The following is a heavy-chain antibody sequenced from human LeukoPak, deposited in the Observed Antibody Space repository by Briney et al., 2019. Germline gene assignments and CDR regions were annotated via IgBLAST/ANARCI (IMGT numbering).Heavy chain of an antibody. D-gene: IGHD6-19*01. CDR3: ATKQWLAPPPDS. CDR1: GFTFSKYW. Sequence: GGSLRLSCAASGFTFSKYWMLWVRQAPGKGLESVSRINTDGTVTTYAGSVKGRLTVSRDNADNTMFLQMNSVRDEDTAVYYCATKQWLAPPPDSWGQGTPVTVSS. J-gene: IGHJ4*02. V-gene: IGHV3-74*01. CDR2: INTDGTVT.